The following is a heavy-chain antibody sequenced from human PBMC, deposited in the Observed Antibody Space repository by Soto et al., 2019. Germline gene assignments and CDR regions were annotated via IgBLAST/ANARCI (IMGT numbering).Heavy chain of an antibody. Sequence: ASVKVSCKASRVAFSKFIVTWVRQAPGLGLEWVGGIIPIFGTANYAQKFQGRVTITADESTSTSYMEVNNLRSEDTAVYYCAKVRYSSPMGYYYGMDVWGQGTTVAVSS. CDR3: AKVRYSSPMGYYYGMDV. J-gene: IGHJ6*02. V-gene: IGHV1-69*13. D-gene: IGHD6-19*01. CDR1: RVAFSKFI. CDR2: IIPIFGTA.